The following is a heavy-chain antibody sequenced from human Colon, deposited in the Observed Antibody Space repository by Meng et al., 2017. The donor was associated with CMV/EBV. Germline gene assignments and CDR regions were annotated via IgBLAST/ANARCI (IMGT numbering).Heavy chain of an antibody. V-gene: IGHV1-2*02. CDR3: ARDPSGSRVPFDY. Sequence: QLVKSVGEVEKPGAAGKVSCKASGYTFSDYHRHWGRQAPGQGLEWMGWINSNSGATDYAQKFQGRLTMTRDTSITTVYMELSSLRSDDTAVYYCARDPSGSRVPFDYWGQGSLVTVSS. CDR1: GYTFSDYH. CDR2: INSNSGAT. D-gene: IGHD1-26*01. J-gene: IGHJ4*02.